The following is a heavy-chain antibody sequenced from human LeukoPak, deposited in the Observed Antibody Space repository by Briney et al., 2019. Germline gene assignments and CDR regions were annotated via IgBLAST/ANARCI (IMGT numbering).Heavy chain of an antibody. CDR3: ARGLKYYYDSSGHGAPDWYFDL. CDR2: IKHSGST. J-gene: IGHJ2*01. CDR1: GGSFSGYY. Sequence: SETLSLTCAVYGGSFSGYYWSWIRQPPGKGREWIGEIKHSGSTNYNPSLKSRVTISVDTSKNQFSLKLSSVTAADTAVYYCARGLKYYYDSSGHGAPDWYFDLWGRGTLVTVSS. V-gene: IGHV4-34*01. D-gene: IGHD3-22*01.